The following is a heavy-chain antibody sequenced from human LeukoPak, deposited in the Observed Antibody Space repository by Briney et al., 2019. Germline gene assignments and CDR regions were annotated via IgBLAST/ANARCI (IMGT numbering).Heavy chain of an antibody. CDR1: GGSITNTNY. CDR3: AREGGPYRPLDY. Sequence: SETLSLTCGVSGGSITNTNYWTWVRQPPGKGLEWIGGVNLQGRTNYNPSLMGRVAISVDTSENHVSLQLTSVTAADTAVYYCAREGGPYRPLDYSGQGILVTVPS. J-gene: IGHJ4*02. CDR2: VNLQGRT. V-gene: IGHV4-4*02.